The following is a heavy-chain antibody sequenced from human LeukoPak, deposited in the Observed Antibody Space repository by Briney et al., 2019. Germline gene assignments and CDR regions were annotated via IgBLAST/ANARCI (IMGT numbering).Heavy chain of an antibody. CDR2: IYYSGST. J-gene: IGHJ6*03. D-gene: IGHD4-17*01. CDR3: ARVSDYGDYEGLYYYYYMDV. Sequence: SETLSLTCTVSGASISSTSHYWGWIRQPPGKGLEWIGSIYYSGSTYYNTSLKSRVTISVDKSKNQFSLKLSSVTAADTAVYYCARVSDYGDYEGLYYYYYMDVWGKGTTVTVSS. V-gene: IGHV4-39*07. CDR1: GASISSTSHY.